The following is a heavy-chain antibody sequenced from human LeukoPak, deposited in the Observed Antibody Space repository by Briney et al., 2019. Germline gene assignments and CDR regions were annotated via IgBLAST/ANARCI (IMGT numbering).Heavy chain of an antibody. J-gene: IGHJ4*02. CDR2: ISSSSSYI. D-gene: IGHD6-13*01. CDR1: GFTFSSYS. V-gene: IGHV3-21*01. CDR3: ARASSSWYYFDY. Sequence: GGSLRLSCAASGFTFSSYSMNWVRQAPGKGLEWVSSISSSSSYIYYADSVKGRFTISRDNAKNSLYLQMNSLRAEDTAVYYCARASSSWYYFDYWGQGTLVTVSS.